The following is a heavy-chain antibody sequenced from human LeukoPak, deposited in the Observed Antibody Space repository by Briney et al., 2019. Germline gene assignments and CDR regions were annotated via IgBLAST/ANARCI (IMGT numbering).Heavy chain of an antibody. CDR1: GFTFSSYS. CDR3: ARQNRDFDY. D-gene: IGHD1-14*01. V-gene: IGHV3-74*01. Sequence: PGGSLRLSCAASGFTFSSYSMHWVRQAPGKGLVWVSRISSDGSNTNYADSVKGRFTISRDNAKNTLCLQMNSLRAEDTALYYCARQNRDFDYWGQGTLVTVSS. J-gene: IGHJ4*02. CDR2: ISSDGSNT.